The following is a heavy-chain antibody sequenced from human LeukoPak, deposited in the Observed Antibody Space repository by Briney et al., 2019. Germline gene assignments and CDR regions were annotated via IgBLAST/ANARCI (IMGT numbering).Heavy chain of an antibody. V-gene: IGHV1-69*01. Sequence: GSSVKVSCKASGGTFSRHTIGWVRQSPGQGLEWMGGITPMFGTSNYAQKFRGRVTITADESTSTAYVELSSLRSEDTAVYYCARDSSEFRSHLFHWGQGTLVTVSS. CDR1: GGTFSRHT. CDR2: ITPMFGTS. CDR3: ARDSSEFRSHLFH. J-gene: IGHJ1*01. D-gene: IGHD1-14*01.